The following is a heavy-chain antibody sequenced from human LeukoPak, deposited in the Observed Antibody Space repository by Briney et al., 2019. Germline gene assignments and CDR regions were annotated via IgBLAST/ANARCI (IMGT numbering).Heavy chain of an antibody. J-gene: IGHJ5*02. D-gene: IGHD3-3*01. CDR3: ARGGVWSGYSP. CDR2: IYYSGST. CDR1: GDSISAFY. V-gene: IGHV4-30-4*01. Sequence: SETLSLTCTVSGDSISAFYWSWIRQPPGKGLEWIGYIYYSGSTYYNPSLKSRVTISVDTSKNQFSLKLSSVTAADTAVYYCARGGVWSGYSPWGQGTLVTVSS.